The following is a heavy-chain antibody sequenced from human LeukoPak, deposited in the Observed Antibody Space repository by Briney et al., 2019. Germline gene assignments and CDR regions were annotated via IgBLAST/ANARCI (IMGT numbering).Heavy chain of an antibody. D-gene: IGHD2-2*01. Sequence: GGSLRLSCAASGFTFSSYAMSWVRQAPGKGLEWVSAISGSGGSKYYADSVKGRFTISRDNSKNTLYLQMNSLRAEDTAVYYCAKDLRRYCSSTSCLGGIDYWGQGTLVTVSS. J-gene: IGHJ4*02. CDR3: AKDLRRYCSSTSCLGGIDY. CDR2: ISGSGGSK. V-gene: IGHV3-23*01. CDR1: GFTFSSYA.